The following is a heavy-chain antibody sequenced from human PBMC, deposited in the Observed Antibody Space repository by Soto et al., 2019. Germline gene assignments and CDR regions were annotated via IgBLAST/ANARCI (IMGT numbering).Heavy chain of an antibody. CDR3: ARDKDSSSWYRY. V-gene: IGHV3-21*01. D-gene: IGHD6-13*01. Sequence: EVQLVESGGGLVKPGGSLRLSCAASGFTFSSYSMSWVRQAPGKGLEWVSSISSSSSYIYYADSVKGRFTISRDNAKNSLYLQMNSLRAEDTAVYYCARDKDSSSWYRYWGQGTLVTVSS. CDR2: ISSSSSYI. J-gene: IGHJ4*02. CDR1: GFTFSSYS.